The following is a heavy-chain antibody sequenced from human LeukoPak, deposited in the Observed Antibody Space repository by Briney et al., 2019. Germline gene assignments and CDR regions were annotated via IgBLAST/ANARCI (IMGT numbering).Heavy chain of an antibody. V-gene: IGHV1-3*01. CDR3: AREIDRDDYNRFFDY. CDR2: INAGNGNT. CDR1: GYSLSTYT. Sequence: ASVKVSCKASGYSLSTYTMNWVRQAPGQRLEWMGWINAGNGNTKYSQKFQGRVTITRDTSASTAYTEMRSLRSEDTAVYYCAREIDRDDYNRFFDYWGQGTLVTVSS. J-gene: IGHJ4*02. D-gene: IGHD5-24*01.